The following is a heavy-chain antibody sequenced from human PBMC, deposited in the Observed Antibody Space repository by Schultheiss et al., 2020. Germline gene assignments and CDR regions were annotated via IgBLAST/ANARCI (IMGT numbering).Heavy chain of an antibody. J-gene: IGHJ6*02. Sequence: GGSLTLSCAASGFTFSSYGMHWVRQAPGKGLEWVAVISYDGSNKYYADSVKGRFTISRDNSKNTLYLQMNSLRAEDTAEYYCARDRGAAAAKGRYGMDVWGQGTTVTVSS. CDR1: GFTFSSYG. CDR3: ARDRGAAAAKGRYGMDV. D-gene: IGHD6-13*01. V-gene: IGHV3-30*03. CDR2: ISYDGSNK.